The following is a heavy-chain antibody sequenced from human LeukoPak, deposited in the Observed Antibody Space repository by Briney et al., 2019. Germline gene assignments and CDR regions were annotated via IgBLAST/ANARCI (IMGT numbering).Heavy chain of an antibody. CDR1: GFTFSSYA. Sequence: GGSLRLSCAAPGFTFSSYAMSWVRQAPGKGLEWVSAISGSGGSTYYADSVKGRFTISRDNSKNTLYLQMNSLRAEDTAVYYCAKPLGYYDSSGYYCWGQGTLVTVSS. CDR2: ISGSGGST. D-gene: IGHD3-22*01. J-gene: IGHJ4*02. V-gene: IGHV3-23*01. CDR3: AKPLGYYDSSGYYC.